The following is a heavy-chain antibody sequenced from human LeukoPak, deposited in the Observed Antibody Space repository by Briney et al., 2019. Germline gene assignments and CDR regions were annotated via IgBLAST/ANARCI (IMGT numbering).Heavy chain of an antibody. CDR1: GGSISSGVYY. CDR2: IYYSGST. D-gene: IGHD3-10*02. V-gene: IGHV4-30-4*08. Sequence: PSETLSLTCTVSGGSISSGVYYWSWIRQPPGKGLEWIGYIYYSGSTYYNASLKSRVTISVDTSKNQFSLKLSSVTAADTAVYYCARGSTMVGLTFDYWGQGTLVTVSS. J-gene: IGHJ4*02. CDR3: ARGSTMVGLTFDY.